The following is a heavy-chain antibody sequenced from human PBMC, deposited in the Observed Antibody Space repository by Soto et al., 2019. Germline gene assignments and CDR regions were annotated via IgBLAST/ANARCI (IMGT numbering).Heavy chain of an antibody. CDR1: GFTVSSNY. J-gene: IGHJ5*02. V-gene: IGHV3-66*01. Sequence: PGGSLRLSCAASGFTVSSNYMSWVRQAPGKGLEWVSVIYSGGSTYYADSVKGRFTISRDNSKNTRCLQMNSLRAEDTAVYYCARGADPNIVVVPDSTSENNWFDPWGQGTLVTVSS. D-gene: IGHD2-2*01. CDR2: IYSGGST. CDR3: ARGADPNIVVVPDSTSENNWFDP.